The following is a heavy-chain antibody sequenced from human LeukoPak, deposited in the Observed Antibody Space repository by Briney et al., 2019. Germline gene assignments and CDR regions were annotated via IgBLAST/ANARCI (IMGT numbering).Heavy chain of an antibody. J-gene: IGHJ4*02. D-gene: IGHD5-18*01. Sequence: PGGSLRLSCAASGFSVNSNFMSWVRQGSGKGLEWVSVFHTGGSTYYADSVKGRFTISRDNSKNMVYLQMNNLRAEDTAVYYCARTETPMTQGFSFDYWGQGILVTVSS. CDR1: GFSVNSNF. CDR2: FHTGGST. V-gene: IGHV3-66*01. CDR3: ARTETPMTQGFSFDY.